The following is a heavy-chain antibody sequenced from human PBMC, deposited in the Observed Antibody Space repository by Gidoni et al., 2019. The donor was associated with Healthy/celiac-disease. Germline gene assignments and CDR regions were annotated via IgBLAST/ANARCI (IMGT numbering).Heavy chain of an antibody. V-gene: IGHV1-3*01. D-gene: IGHD2-2*01. Sequence: QVQLVQSGAEVKKPGASVKVSCKASGYTFTSYAMHWVRQAPGQRLEWMGWINAGNGNTKYSQTFQGRVTITRDTSASTAYMELSSLRSEDTAVYYCARSLKAPIYCSSTSCKTGWFDPWGQGTLVTVSS. CDR3: ARSLKAPIYCSSTSCKTGWFDP. J-gene: IGHJ5*02. CDR1: GYTFTSYA. CDR2: INAGNGNT.